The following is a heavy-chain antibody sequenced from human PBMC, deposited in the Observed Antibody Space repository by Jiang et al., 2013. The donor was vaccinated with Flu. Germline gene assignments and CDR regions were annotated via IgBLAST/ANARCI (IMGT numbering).Heavy chain of an antibody. Sequence: GAEVKKPGESLKISCKGSGYSFTSNWIGWVRQTPGKGLEWMGIVYPGDSDARHSPSFQGQVTISADKSISTAYLQWSSLKASDTAMYYCARHGKYCSSTTCYTEDYYYGMDVWGQGTTVTVSS. V-gene: IGHV5-51*01. CDR1: GYSFTSNW. CDR3: ARHGKYCSSTTCYTEDYYYGMDV. D-gene: IGHD2-2*02. CDR2: VYPGDSDA. J-gene: IGHJ6*02.